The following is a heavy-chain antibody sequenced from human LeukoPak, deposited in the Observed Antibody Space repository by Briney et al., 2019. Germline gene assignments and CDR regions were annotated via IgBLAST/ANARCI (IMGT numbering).Heavy chain of an antibody. D-gene: IGHD4-11*01. CDR2: IYTSGST. V-gene: IGHV4-61*02. CDR3: ARELDYSNYGYFDY. CDR1: GGSISSGSYY. J-gene: IGHJ4*02. Sequence: TSETLSLTCTVSGGSISSGSYYWSWIRQPAGKGLEWIGRIYTSGSTNYNPSLKSRVTISVATSKNQFSLKLSSVTAADTAVYYCARELDYSNYGYFDYWGQGTLVTVSS.